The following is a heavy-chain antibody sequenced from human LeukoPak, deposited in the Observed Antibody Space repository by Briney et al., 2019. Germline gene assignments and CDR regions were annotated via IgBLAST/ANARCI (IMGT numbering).Heavy chain of an antibody. CDR2: ISWNSGSI. V-gene: IGHV3-9*01. D-gene: IGHD3-10*01. CDR3: ARVHGSFPGDF. Sequence: GRSLRLSCAASGFTFDDYAMHWVRHAPGKGLEWVSGISWNSGSIGYADSVKGRFTISRDNAKNSLYLQMNSLRAEDTAMYYCARVHGSFPGDFWGQGTLVTVSS. J-gene: IGHJ4*02. CDR1: GFTFDDYA.